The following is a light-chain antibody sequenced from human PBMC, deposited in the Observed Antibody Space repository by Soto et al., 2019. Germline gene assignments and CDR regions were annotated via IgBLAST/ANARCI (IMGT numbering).Light chain of an antibody. CDR1: QSVLSSSNNKNY. Sequence: DIVMTQSPDSQAVSLGERATINCKSSQSVLSSSNNKNYLTWYQQKLGQPPRLLIYWASTRESGVPDRFSGSGSGADFTLTINSLQAEDVAVYYCQQYYSTPWTFGQGTKVEIK. CDR3: QQYYSTPWT. CDR2: WAS. V-gene: IGKV4-1*01. J-gene: IGKJ1*01.